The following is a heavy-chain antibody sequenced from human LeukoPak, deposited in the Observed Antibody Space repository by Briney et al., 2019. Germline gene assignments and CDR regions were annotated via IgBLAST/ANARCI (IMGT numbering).Heavy chain of an antibody. CDR2: IYYSGST. Sequence: SETLSLTCTVSGGSISSSSYYWGWIRQPLGKGLEWIGSIYYSGSTYYNPSLKSRVTISVDTSKNQFSLKLSSVTAADTAVYYCARSIRWGYDFWSGYSGYFDYWGQGTLVTVSS. J-gene: IGHJ4*02. CDR3: ARSIRWGYDFWSGYSGYFDY. D-gene: IGHD3-3*01. V-gene: IGHV4-39*07. CDR1: GGSISSSSYY.